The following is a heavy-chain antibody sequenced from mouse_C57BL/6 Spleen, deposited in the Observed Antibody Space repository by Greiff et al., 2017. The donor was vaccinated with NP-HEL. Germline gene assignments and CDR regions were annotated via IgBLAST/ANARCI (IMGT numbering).Heavy chain of an antibody. J-gene: IGHJ4*01. CDR2: IYPGSGST. V-gene: IGHV1-55*01. CDR3: ARGITTVVADYYAMDY. D-gene: IGHD1-1*01. Sequence: QVQLQQPGAELVKPGASVKMSCKASGYTFTSYWITWVKQRPGQGLEWIGDIYPGSGSTNYNEKFKSKATLTVDTSSSAAYMQLSSLTSEDSAVYYCARGITTVVADYYAMDYWGQGTSVTVSS. CDR1: GYTFTSYW.